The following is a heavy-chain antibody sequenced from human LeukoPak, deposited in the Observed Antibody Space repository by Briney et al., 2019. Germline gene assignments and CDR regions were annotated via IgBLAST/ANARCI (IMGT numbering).Heavy chain of an antibody. D-gene: IGHD2-15*01. Sequence: ASVKVSCKASGYTFTGYYMHWVRQAPGQGLEWMGWINPNSGGTNYAQKFQGRVTMTRDTSISTAYMELSRLRSDDTAVYYCARDLGVLQGCSGGSCYSAVSGYWGQGTLVTVSS. J-gene: IGHJ4*02. V-gene: IGHV1-2*02. CDR3: ARDLGVLQGCSGGSCYSAVSGY. CDR2: INPNSGGT. CDR1: GYTFTGYY.